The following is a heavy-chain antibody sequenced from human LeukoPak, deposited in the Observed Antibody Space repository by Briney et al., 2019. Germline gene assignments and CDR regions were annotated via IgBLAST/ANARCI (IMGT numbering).Heavy chain of an antibody. D-gene: IGHD3-22*01. J-gene: IGHJ3*02. CDR2: INHSGST. Sequence: SETLSLTCAVYGGSFSGYYWSWIRQPPGKGLEWIGEINHSGSTNYNPSLKSRVTISVDTSKNQFSLKLSSVTAADTAVYYCARNSRRYYDSSGYFGAFDIWGQGTMVTVSS. V-gene: IGHV4-34*01. CDR1: GGSFSGYY. CDR3: ARNSRRYYDSSGYFGAFDI.